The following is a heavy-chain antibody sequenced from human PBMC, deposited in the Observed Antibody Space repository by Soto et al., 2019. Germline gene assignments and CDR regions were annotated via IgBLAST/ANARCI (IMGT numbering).Heavy chain of an antibody. CDR2: IIPILGIA. Sequence: ASVKVSCKASGGTFSSYAISWVRQAPGQGLEWMGGIIPILGIANYAQKFQGRVTITADKSTSTAYMELSSLRSEDTAVYDCARAHPDTYYYDSSGYYFDYWGQGTLVTVSS. V-gene: IGHV1-69*10. CDR3: ARAHPDTYYYDSSGYYFDY. CDR1: GGTFSSYA. D-gene: IGHD3-22*01. J-gene: IGHJ4*02.